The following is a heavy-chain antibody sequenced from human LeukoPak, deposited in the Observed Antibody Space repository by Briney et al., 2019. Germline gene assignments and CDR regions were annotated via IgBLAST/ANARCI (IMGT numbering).Heavy chain of an antibody. CDR2: INSGGSSI. Sequence: GGSLRLSCAASGFTFSSFWMYWVRQAPGKGLVWVSRINSGGSSIGYADSVKGRFTISRDNAKNTLFLQMNSLRAEDTAVYYCARWTETPMATPHWGQGTLVTVSS. J-gene: IGHJ4*02. D-gene: IGHD5-18*01. V-gene: IGHV3-74*01. CDR3: ARWTETPMATPH. CDR1: GFTFSSFW.